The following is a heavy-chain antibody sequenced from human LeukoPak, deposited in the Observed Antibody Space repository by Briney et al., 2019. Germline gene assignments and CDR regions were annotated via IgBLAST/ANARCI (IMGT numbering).Heavy chain of an antibody. CDR2: VYTSGST. J-gene: IGHJ6*03. D-gene: IGHD3-16*01. Sequence: PSETLSLTCNVSGDSISSYYWSWMRQPAGKGLEWIGRVYTSGSTNYNPSLKSRVTMSLDTSKNQFSLKLSSVTAADTAVYYCARQVGRGTQIYYMDVWGKGTTVTVSS. CDR3: ARQVGRGTQIYYMDV. CDR1: GDSISSYY. V-gene: IGHV4-4*07.